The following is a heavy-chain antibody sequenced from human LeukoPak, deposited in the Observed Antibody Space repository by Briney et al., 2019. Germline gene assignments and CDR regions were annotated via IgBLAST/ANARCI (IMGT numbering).Heavy chain of an antibody. V-gene: IGHV4-4*07. CDR1: GGSLSSYY. Sequence: SETLSLTCTVSGGSLSSYYWSWIRQPAGKGLEWIGRIYTSGSTNFNPSLKSRVTMSVDTSKNQFSLKLSSVTAADTAVYYCARDSSPGQLYSSGWYYFDYWGQGTLVTVSS. CDR3: ARDSSPGQLYSSGWYYFDY. D-gene: IGHD6-19*01. CDR2: IYTSGST. J-gene: IGHJ4*02.